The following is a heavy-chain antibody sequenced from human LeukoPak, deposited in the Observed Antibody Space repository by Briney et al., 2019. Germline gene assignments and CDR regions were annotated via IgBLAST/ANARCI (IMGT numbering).Heavy chain of an antibody. CDR2: IYHSGST. D-gene: IGHD2-21*02. Sequence: SGTLSLTCAVSGGSISSGGYSWSWIRQPPGKGLEWIGYIYHSGSTYYNPSLKSRVTISVDRSKNQFSLKLSSVTAADTAVYYCARDGVGGNYRWWYFDLWGRGTLVTVSS. V-gene: IGHV4-30-2*01. CDR1: GGSISSGGYS. J-gene: IGHJ2*01. CDR3: ARDGVGGNYRWWYFDL.